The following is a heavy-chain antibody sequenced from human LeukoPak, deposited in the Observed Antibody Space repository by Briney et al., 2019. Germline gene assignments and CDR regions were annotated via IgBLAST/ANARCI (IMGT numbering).Heavy chain of an antibody. V-gene: IGHV4-34*01. CDR1: GGSFSGYY. CDR3: ARAGPENLNWRHYIDF. J-gene: IGHJ4*02. CDR2: INHSGST. Sequence: PSETLSLTCAVYGGSFSGYYWSWIRQPPGKGLEWIGEINHSGSTNYNPSLKSRVTISVDTSKNQFSLRLSSVTAADTAVYYCARAGPENLNWRHYIDFWGQGILVTVSS. D-gene: IGHD1-1*01.